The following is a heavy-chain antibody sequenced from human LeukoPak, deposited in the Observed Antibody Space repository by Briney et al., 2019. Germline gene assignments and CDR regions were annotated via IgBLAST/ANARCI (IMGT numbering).Heavy chain of an antibody. D-gene: IGHD1-7*01. CDR3: ARPRHNWNYYFDY. V-gene: IGHV4-34*01. CDR2: IYYGGSP. J-gene: IGHJ4*01. Sequence: PSETLSLTCAVYGGSFSGYYWGWIRQPPGKGLEWIGTIYYGGSPYYNPSLKSRVTISVDTSKNQFSLKMSSVTAADTAVYYCARPRHNWNYYFDYWGHGILVTVSS. CDR1: GGSFSGYY.